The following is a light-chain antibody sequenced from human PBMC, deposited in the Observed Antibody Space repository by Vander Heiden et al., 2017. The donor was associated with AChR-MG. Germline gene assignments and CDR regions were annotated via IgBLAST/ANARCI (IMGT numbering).Light chain of an antibody. CDR3: AAWDDKLNGPV. CDR2: TGN. J-gene: IGLJ3*02. V-gene: IGLV1-44*01. Sequence: QSVLTQPPSASGTPGPTVTIPCSGRNSNIGSNSVNWYQQLPGTAPKLLIYTGNQRPSGVPDRFSGSKSGTSASLAISGLQSDDEADYYCAAWDDKLNGPVFGGGTKLTVL. CDR1: NSNIGSNS.